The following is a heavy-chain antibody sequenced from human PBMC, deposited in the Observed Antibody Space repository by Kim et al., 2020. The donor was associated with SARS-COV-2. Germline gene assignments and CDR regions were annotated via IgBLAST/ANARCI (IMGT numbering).Heavy chain of an antibody. CDR1: GFTFSSYE. CDR3: ARVEGVDLDY. D-gene: IGHD3-3*01. V-gene: IGHV3-48*03. J-gene: IGHJ4*02. CDR2: ISSSGSTI. Sequence: GGSLRLSCAASGFTFSSYEMNWVRQAPGKGLEWVSYISSSGSTIYYADSVKGRFTISRDNAKNSLYLQMNSLRAEDTAVYYCARVEGVDLDYWGQGTLVTVSS.